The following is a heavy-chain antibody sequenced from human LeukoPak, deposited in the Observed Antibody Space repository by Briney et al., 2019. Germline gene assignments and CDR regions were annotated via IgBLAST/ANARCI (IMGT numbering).Heavy chain of an antibody. V-gene: IGHV5-51*01. Sequence: HGESLKISCKGSGYSFTNYWIGWVRQMPGKGLEWMGIIYPGDSETRYNPSFQGQVTISADKSISTAYLQWSSLKALDTAMYYCARRGSVAANGDYWGQGTLVTVSS. CDR1: GYSFTNYW. D-gene: IGHD2-15*01. CDR2: IYPGDSET. J-gene: IGHJ4*02. CDR3: ARRGSVAANGDY.